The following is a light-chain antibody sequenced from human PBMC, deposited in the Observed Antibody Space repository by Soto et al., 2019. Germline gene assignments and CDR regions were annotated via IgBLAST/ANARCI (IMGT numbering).Light chain of an antibody. CDR1: QSVRSDY. CDR3: QHYGSSLRT. Sequence: EIVLTQSPGTLSLSPGERATLSCRASQSVRSDYLAWYQQKPGQAPRLLIYDASSRATGIPDRFSGSGSGTDFTLTINRVEPEDFAVYYCQHYGSSLRTFGQGTKVDIK. J-gene: IGKJ1*01. V-gene: IGKV3-20*01. CDR2: DAS.